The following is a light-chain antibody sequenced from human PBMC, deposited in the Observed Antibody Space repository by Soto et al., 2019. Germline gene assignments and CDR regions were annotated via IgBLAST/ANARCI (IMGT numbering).Light chain of an antibody. CDR3: QQSYSTPWT. V-gene: IGKV1-39*01. J-gene: IGKJ1*01. Sequence: DIQMTQSPSSLSASVGDRVTITCRASQSISSYLNGYQQKPAKAPKLLIYAASSLQSGVPSRFSDSGSGTDFTLTISSLQPEDFATYYCQQSYSTPWTFGQGTKVEIK. CDR1: QSISSY. CDR2: AAS.